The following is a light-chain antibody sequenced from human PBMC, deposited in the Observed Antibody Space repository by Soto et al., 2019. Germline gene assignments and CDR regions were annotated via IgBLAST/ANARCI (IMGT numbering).Light chain of an antibody. V-gene: IGLV2-14*01. Sequence: QSALTQPASVSGSPGQSITISCTGTSSDVGGYNYVSWYQQHPGKAPKLMIYDVSNRPSGVSNRFSGSKSGNTASLTISGLQAEAEADYECSSYTSRSTHLHVFGTGTKITVL. J-gene: IGLJ1*01. CDR1: SSDVGGYNY. CDR2: DVS. CDR3: SSYTSRSTHLHV.